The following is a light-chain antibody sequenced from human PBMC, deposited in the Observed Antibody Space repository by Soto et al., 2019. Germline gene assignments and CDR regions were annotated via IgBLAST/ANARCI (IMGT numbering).Light chain of an antibody. J-gene: IGLJ2*01. CDR3: QVWDIGSGVA. V-gene: IGLV3-21*04. Sequence: SYVLTQAPSVSVAPGKTATITCGGSNIGSKSVHWYQQKPGQAPVLVIYYDSDRPSGLPERFSGSNSGSTATLTIGRVEAGDEADYYCQVWDIGSGVAFGGGTKLTVL. CDR2: YDS. CDR1: NIGSKS.